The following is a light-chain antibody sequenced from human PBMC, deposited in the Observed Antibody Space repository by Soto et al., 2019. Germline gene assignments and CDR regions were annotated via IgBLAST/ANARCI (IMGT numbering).Light chain of an antibody. CDR1: QSVSSSY. CDR2: GAS. V-gene: IGKV3-20*01. J-gene: IGKJ2*01. CDR3: QQYGSSLDT. Sequence: EIVLTQSPGTLSLSPGERATLSCRASQSVSSSYLAWYQQKPGQAPRLLIYGASSRATGIPDRFSGSGSGTDLTLNISRLEPEDFAVYYCQQYGSSLDTCGQGTKLEIK.